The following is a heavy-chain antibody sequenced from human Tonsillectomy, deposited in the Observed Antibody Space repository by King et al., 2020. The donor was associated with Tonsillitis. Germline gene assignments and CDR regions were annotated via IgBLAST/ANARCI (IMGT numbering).Heavy chain of an antibody. V-gene: IGHV3-30*18. CDR3: AKDGRAWAGNPTAPFDY. CDR1: GFTFSAYG. Sequence: HVQLVESGGGVVQPGRSLRLSCAASGFTFSAYGMHWVRQAPGKGLEWVAVTSYDGSNKYYADSVKGRFSISRDSSNNTLYLQMNSLRAEDTAVYYCAKDGRAWAGNPTAPFDYWGQGTLVTVSS. J-gene: IGHJ4*02. D-gene: IGHD6-19*01. CDR2: TSYDGSNK.